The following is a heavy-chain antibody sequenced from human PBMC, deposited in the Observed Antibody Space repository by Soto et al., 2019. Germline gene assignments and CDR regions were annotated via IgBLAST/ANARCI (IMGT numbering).Heavy chain of an antibody. V-gene: IGHV1-69*08. CDR1: GGTFSSYT. J-gene: IGHJ6*02. D-gene: IGHD2-15*01. Sequence: QVQLVQSGAEVKKPGSSVKVSCKASGGTFSSYTISWVRQAPGQGLEWMGRIIPILGIANYAQKFQGRVTXXAXKXMSTAYMELSSLRSEDTAVYYCARERDIVGDGGMDVWGQGTTVTVSS. CDR3: ARERDIVGDGGMDV. CDR2: IIPILGIA.